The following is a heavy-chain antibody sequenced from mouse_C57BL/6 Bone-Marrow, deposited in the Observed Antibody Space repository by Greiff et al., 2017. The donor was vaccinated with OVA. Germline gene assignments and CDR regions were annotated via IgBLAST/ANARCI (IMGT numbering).Heavy chain of an antibody. D-gene: IGHD2-4*01. Sequence: QVQLQQPGPELVKPGASVKISCKASGYAFSSTWMNGGKQRHGKGVEWIGRIYPGDGDTNYNGKFKGKATLTADKSSSTAYMQLSSLTSEDSAVYFCARRWDYDGYWYFDVWGTGTTVTVSS. CDR1: GYAFSSTW. CDR2: IYPGDGDT. CDR3: ARRWDYDGYWYFDV. J-gene: IGHJ1*03. V-gene: IGHV1-82*01.